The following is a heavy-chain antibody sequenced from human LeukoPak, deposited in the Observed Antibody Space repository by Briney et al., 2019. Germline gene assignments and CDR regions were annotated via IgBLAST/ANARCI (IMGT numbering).Heavy chain of an antibody. D-gene: IGHD3-9*01. V-gene: IGHV3-66*01. Sequence: GGSLRLSFAASGFTVSSNYMSWVRQAPGKGLEWVSVIYSGGSTYYADSVKGRFTISRDNSKNTLYLQMNSLRAEDTAVYYCARDRGDILTGRGGFDYWGQGTLVTVSS. CDR3: ARDRGDILTGRGGFDY. CDR2: IYSGGST. J-gene: IGHJ4*02. CDR1: GFTVSSNY.